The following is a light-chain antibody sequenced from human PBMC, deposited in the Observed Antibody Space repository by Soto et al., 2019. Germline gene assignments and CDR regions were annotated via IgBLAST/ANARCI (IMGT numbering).Light chain of an antibody. CDR2: DVS. V-gene: IGLV2-14*03. Sequence: QSVLTQPASVSGSPGQSITISCSGSSSDIINYNYVSWYQQHPGQAPKLMIYDVSNRPSGISNRFSGSKSGNTASLTISGLQDEDEADYYCSSKTSTSTLLFGGGTKLTVL. CDR1: SSDIINYNY. CDR3: SSKTSTSTLL. J-gene: IGLJ2*01.